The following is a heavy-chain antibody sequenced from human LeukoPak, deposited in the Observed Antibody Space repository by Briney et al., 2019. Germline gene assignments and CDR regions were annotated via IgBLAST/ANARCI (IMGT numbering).Heavy chain of an antibody. Sequence: ASVKVSCKVSGYTLTELSMHWVRQAPGKGLEWMGGFDPEDGETIYAQMFQGRVTMTEDTSTDTAYMELSSLRSEDTAVYYCATVGWELASRYFDYWGQGTLVTVSS. J-gene: IGHJ4*02. V-gene: IGHV1-24*01. CDR1: GYTLTELS. CDR2: FDPEDGET. D-gene: IGHD1-26*01. CDR3: ATVGWELASRYFDY.